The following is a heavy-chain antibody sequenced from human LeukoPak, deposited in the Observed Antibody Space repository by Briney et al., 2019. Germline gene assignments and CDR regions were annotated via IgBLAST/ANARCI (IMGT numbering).Heavy chain of an antibody. CDR3: ARGGYSSSWVTYNWFDP. Sequence: SGGSLRLSCAASGFTFSSYAMHWVRQAPGKGLEWVAVISYDGSNKYYADSVKGRFTISRDNSKNTLYLQMNSLRAEDTAVYYCARGGYSSSWVTYNWFDPWGQGTLVTVSS. V-gene: IGHV3-30-3*01. CDR2: ISYDGSNK. CDR1: GFTFSSYA. J-gene: IGHJ5*02. D-gene: IGHD6-13*01.